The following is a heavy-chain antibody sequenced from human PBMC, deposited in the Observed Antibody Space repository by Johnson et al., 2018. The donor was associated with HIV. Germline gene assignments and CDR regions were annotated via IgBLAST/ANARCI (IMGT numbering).Heavy chain of an antibody. CDR3: AREYSSLSQGAVDI. CDR1: GFTFSSYA. V-gene: IGHV3-30*04. D-gene: IGHD6-6*01. Sequence: VQLVEYGGGVVQPGRSLRLSCAASGFTFSSYAMHWVRQAPGKGLEWVAVISYDGSNKYYADSVKGRFTISRDNSKNTLYLQMNSLRAEDTAVYYCAREYSSLSQGAVDIWGQGTMVTVSS. CDR2: ISYDGSNK. J-gene: IGHJ3*02.